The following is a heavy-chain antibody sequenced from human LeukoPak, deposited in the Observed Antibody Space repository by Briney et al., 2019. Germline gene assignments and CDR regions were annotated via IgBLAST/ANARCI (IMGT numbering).Heavy chain of an antibody. CDR3: ARDQAPGIAVAHYFDY. Sequence: SQTLSLTCAISGDSVSSNSAAWNWIRQSPSRGLEWLGRTYYRSKWYNDYAVSVKSRITINPDTSKNQFSLQLNSVTPEDTAVHYCARDQAPGIAVAHYFDYWGQGTLVTVSS. CDR1: GDSVSSNSAA. V-gene: IGHV6-1*01. CDR2: TYYRSKWYN. D-gene: IGHD6-19*01. J-gene: IGHJ4*02.